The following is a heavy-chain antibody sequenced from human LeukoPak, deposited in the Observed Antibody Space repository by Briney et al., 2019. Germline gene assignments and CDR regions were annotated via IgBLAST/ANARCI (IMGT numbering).Heavy chain of an antibody. V-gene: IGHV4-34*01. Sequence: PSETLSLTCAVYGGSFSGYYWSWIRQPPGKGLEWIGEINHSGSTNYNPSLKSRVTISVDTSKNQFSLKLSSVTAADTAVYYCARVGPLAVRHLLLGRGEIHYWGQGTLVTVSS. CDR1: GGSFSGYY. D-gene: IGHD3-10*01. CDR3: ARVGPLAVRHLLLGRGEIHY. CDR2: INHSGST. J-gene: IGHJ4*02.